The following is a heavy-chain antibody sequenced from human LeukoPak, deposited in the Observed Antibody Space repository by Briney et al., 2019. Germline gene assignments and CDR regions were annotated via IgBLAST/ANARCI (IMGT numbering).Heavy chain of an antibody. CDR2: LSGSGGNT. V-gene: IGHV3-23*01. J-gene: IGHJ4*02. Sequence: GGSLRLSCAASGFTFSNYAMAWVRQAPGEGLEWVSGLSGSGGNTFYAVSVKGRFTISRDNPKNTLYLQMNSLRAEDTAVYYCATEKGDSPDYWGQGTLVTVSS. CDR1: GFTFSNYA. D-gene: IGHD3-16*01. CDR3: ATEKGDSPDY.